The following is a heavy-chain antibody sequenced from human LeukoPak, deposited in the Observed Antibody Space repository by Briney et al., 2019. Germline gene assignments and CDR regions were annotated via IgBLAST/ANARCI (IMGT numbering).Heavy chain of an antibody. Sequence: ASVKVSCKASGYTFTGYYMHWVRQAPGQGLEWMGWINPNSGGTNYAQKFQGRVTMTRDTSISTAYMELSRLRSDDTAVYYCARGVVATVTTIYYYYYYMDVWGKGTTVTVSS. V-gene: IGHV1-2*02. J-gene: IGHJ6*03. CDR2: INPNSGGT. CDR3: ARGVVATVTTIYYYYYYMDV. D-gene: IGHD4-11*01. CDR1: GYTFTGYY.